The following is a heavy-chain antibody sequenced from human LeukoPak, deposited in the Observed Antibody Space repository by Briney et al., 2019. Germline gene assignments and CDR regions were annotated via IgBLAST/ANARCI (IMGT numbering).Heavy chain of an antibody. V-gene: IGHV1-69*04. D-gene: IGHD2-21*01. J-gene: IGHJ5*02. CDR1: GYTFTSYD. Sequence: SVKVSCKASGYTFTSYDVNWVRQATGQGLEWMGRIIPILGIANYAQKFQGRVTITADKSTSTAYMELSSLRSEDTAVYYCARAPIPPNWFDPWGQGTLVTVSS. CDR3: ARAPIPPNWFDP. CDR2: IIPILGIA.